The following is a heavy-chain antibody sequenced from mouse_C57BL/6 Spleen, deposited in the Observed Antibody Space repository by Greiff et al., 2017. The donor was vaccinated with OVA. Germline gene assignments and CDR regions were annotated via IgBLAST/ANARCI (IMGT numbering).Heavy chain of an antibody. CDR2: IIPNNGGT. V-gene: IGHV1-26*01. CDR3: ARHYYGSSYPFDY. D-gene: IGHD1-1*01. CDR1: GYTFTDYY. Sequence: EVQLQQSGPELVKPGASVKISCKASGYTFTDYYMNWVKQSHGKSLEWIGDIIPNNGGTSYNQKFKGKATLTVDKSSSTAYMELRSLTSEDSAVYYCARHYYGSSYPFDYWGQGTTLTVSS. J-gene: IGHJ2*01.